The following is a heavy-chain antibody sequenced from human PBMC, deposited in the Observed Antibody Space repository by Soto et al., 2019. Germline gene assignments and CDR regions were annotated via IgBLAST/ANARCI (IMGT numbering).Heavy chain of an antibody. CDR2: ISYDGSNK. J-gene: IGHJ4*02. Sequence: QVQLVESGGGVVQPGGSLRLSCAASGFTFSSYGMHWVRQAPGKGLEWVAGISYDGSNKYYADSVQGRLTLYRDNSQNTLHLQMNSLRAEDKAVYYCAKMLMGLPGRENDYWGQGTLVTVSS. V-gene: IGHV3-30*18. CDR1: GFTFSSYG. D-gene: IGHD2-8*01. CDR3: AKMLMGLPGRENDY.